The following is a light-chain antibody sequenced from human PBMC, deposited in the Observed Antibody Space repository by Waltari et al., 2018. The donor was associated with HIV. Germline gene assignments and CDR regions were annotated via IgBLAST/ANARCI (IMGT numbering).Light chain of an antibody. V-gene: IGKV1-39*01. Sequence: DIQMTQSPSSLSASVGDRVTITCRTSQSINTYLNWYQPTPGKAPNLLIFDASNFQDGVPSRFSGRGSGTNFTLTVSSLHAEDVGTYFCQQTYTTPHTFGQGTRLQI. CDR3: QQTYTTPHT. CDR1: QSINTY. J-gene: IGKJ5*01. CDR2: DAS.